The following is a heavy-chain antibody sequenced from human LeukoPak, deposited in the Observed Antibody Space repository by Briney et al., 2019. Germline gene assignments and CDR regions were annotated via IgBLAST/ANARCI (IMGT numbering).Heavy chain of an antibody. V-gene: IGHV3-30*01. CDR2: ISYDSNYR. CDR3: ARDRRYYVDY. J-gene: IGHJ4*02. CDR1: GLTFSHYP. Sequence: GRSLTLSCAASGLTFSHYPMHWVRQPPGKGLEWLAVISYDSNYRYYADSVKGRFTISRGNSNNTLYLQIDSLRPEDTVMYLCARDRRYYVDYWGQGTLVTVSS.